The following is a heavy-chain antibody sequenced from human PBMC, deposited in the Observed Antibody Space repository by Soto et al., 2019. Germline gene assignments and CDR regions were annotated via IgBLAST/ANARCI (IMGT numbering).Heavy chain of an antibody. CDR1: GYNFTTNA. V-gene: IGHV1-18*04. Sequence: QVQVVQSGPEVKKHGASIIISCKTSGYNFTTNALSWVRQAHGQGLEWMGWIITFNGKVNYAQKFQGRVTMTTETSTRTAYMELRSLTSDDTAVYYCAREGSIGTFDFWGQGALVTVSS. J-gene: IGHJ4*02. CDR2: IITFNGKV. D-gene: IGHD3-10*01. CDR3: AREGSIGTFDF.